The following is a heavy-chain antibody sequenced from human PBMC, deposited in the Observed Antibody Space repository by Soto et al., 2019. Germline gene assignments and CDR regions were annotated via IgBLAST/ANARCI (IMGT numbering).Heavy chain of an antibody. J-gene: IGHJ6*02. V-gene: IGHV1-69*06. D-gene: IGHD6-13*01. Sequence: GASVKVSCKASGGTFSSYAISWVRQAPGQGLEWMGGIIPIFGTANYAQKFQGRVTITADKSTSTAYMELSSLRSEDTAVYYCARCVRIAAAGTGYYYGMDVWGQGTTVTVSS. CDR2: IIPIFGTA. CDR1: GGTFSSYA. CDR3: ARCVRIAAAGTGYYYGMDV.